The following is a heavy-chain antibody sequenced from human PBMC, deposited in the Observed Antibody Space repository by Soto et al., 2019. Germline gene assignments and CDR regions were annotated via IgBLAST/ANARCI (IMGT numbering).Heavy chain of an antibody. V-gene: IGHV4-31*03. CDR2: IYYSGST. CDR1: GGSISSGGYY. J-gene: IGHJ5*02. CDR3: AAGFYYGSGSYYNVYNWFDP. Sequence: PSETLSLTCTVSGGSISSGGYYWSWIRQHPGKGLEWIGYIYYSGSTYYNPSLKSRVTISVDTSKNQFSLKLSSVTAADTAVYYCAAGFYYGSGSYYNVYNWFDPWGQGTLVTVSS. D-gene: IGHD3-10*01.